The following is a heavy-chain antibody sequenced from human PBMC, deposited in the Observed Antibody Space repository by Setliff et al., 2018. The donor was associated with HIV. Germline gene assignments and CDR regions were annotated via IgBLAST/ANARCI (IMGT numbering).Heavy chain of an antibody. D-gene: IGHD3-22*01. CDR1: GYTFTSLD. CDR2: LNPNSGNT. J-gene: IGHJ6*03. CDR3: ARARRDSYDRGRRNHYYIDV. V-gene: IGHV1-8*01. Sequence: ASVKVSCKASGYTFTSLDINWVRQATGQGPEWMGWLNPNSGNTGYAQKFQGRVTMTRDASISTAYMELNTLKFEDTAVYYCARARRDSYDRGRRNHYYIDVWGKGTTVTVSS.